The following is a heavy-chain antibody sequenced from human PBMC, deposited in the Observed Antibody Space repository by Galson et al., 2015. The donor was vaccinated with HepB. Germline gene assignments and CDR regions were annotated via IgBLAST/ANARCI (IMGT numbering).Heavy chain of an antibody. V-gene: IGHV3-73*01. Sequence: SLRLSCAASGFTFSGSDVHWVRQASGKGLEWVGPIRGKPNNYATAYAASVKGRFTISRDDSETTAYLQMSTLGTEDTAVYYCFGEGGYWGQGTLVTVSS. D-gene: IGHD3-3*01. J-gene: IGHJ4*02. CDR2: IRGKPNNYAT. CDR1: GFTFSGSD. CDR3: FGEGGY.